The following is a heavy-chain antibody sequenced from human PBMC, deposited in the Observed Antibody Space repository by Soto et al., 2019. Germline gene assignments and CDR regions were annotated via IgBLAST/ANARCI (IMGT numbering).Heavy chain of an antibody. CDR3: ARDRFIYYDSSGSELPLYYYYYGMDV. Sequence: PSETLSLTCTVSGGSISSYYWSWIRQPPGKGLEWIGYIYYSGSTNYNPSLKSRVTISVDTSKNQFSLKLSSVTAADTAVYYCARDRFIYYDSSGSELPLYYYYYGMDVWGQGTTVTVSS. J-gene: IGHJ6*02. CDR1: GGSISSYY. D-gene: IGHD3-22*01. CDR2: IYYSGST. V-gene: IGHV4-59*01.